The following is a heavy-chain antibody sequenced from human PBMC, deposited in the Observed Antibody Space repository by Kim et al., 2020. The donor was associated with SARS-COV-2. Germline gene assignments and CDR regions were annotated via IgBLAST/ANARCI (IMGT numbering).Heavy chain of an antibody. Sequence: ASVKVSCKVSGYTLTELSMHWVRQAPGKGLEWMGGFDPEDGETIYAQKFQGRVTMTEDTSTDTAYMELSSLRSEDTAVYYCATDSQIIGSGSYSNYYYGMDVWGQGTTVTVSS. J-gene: IGHJ6*02. D-gene: IGHD3-10*01. CDR3: ATDSQIIGSGSYSNYYYGMDV. V-gene: IGHV1-24*01. CDR1: GYTLTELS. CDR2: FDPEDGET.